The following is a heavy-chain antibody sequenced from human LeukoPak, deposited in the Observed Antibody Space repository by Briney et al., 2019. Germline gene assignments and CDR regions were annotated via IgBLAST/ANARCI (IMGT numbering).Heavy chain of an antibody. J-gene: IGHJ4*02. CDR2: INPSGGST. Sequence: GASVKVSCKASGYTFTSFYMHSVRQAPGQGLEWMGIINPSGGSTSYAQKFQGRVTMTRDMSTSTVYMELRSLRSDDTAVYYCARVGVVAGTGYYFDYWGQGTLVTVSS. V-gene: IGHV1-46*01. CDR3: ARVGVVAGTGYYFDY. CDR1: GYTFTSFY. D-gene: IGHD6-19*01.